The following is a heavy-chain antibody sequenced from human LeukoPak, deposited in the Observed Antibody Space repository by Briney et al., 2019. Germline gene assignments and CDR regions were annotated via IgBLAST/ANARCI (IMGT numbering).Heavy chain of an antibody. CDR2: LFTDGTT. D-gene: IGHD3-16*01. CDR3: ARDRPYYDKGDMDV. J-gene: IGHJ6*02. CDR1: GFSVSGHY. Sequence: GESLSLSCAASGFSVSGHYMSWVRQAPGKGLQWVSILFTDGTTYYADSVRGRFAISRDSYRNTLYLHMTGLRADDTALYFCARDRPYYDKGDMDVWGQGTMVTVSS. V-gene: IGHV3-53*01.